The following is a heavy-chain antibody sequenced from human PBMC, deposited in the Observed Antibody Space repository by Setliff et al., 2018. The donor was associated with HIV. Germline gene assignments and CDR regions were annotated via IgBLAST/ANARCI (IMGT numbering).Heavy chain of an antibody. D-gene: IGHD3-16*02. CDR1: GESFSDYY. V-gene: IGHV4-34*01. Sequence: SETLSLTCAVYGESFSDYYWSWIRQPPGKGLEWIGEITHSGSTNYNPSLKSRVTISVDTSKNQFSLKLTSVTAADTAVYYCARGRDYVWGSYRPRRYYYYNMDVWGKGTTVTVSS. CDR3: ARGRDYVWGSYRPRRYYYYNMDV. CDR2: ITHSGST. J-gene: IGHJ6*03.